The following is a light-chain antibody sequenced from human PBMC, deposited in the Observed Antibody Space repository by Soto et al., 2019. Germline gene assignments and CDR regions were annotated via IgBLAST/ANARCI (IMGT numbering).Light chain of an antibody. CDR3: QQYNEWPSWT. V-gene: IGKV3-15*01. CDR2: GAS. J-gene: IGKJ1*01. Sequence: EIVMTQSPDTLSVPPGEGATLSCRASQSVSSYLAWYQQKLGQAPRLLIYGASTRAPGIPARFSGSGSGTEFTLTISSLQSEDSAVYYCQQYNEWPSWTFGQGTKVEIK. CDR1: QSVSSY.